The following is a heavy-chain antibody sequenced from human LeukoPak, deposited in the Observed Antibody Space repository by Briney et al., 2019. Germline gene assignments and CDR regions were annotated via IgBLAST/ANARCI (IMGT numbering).Heavy chain of an antibody. D-gene: IGHD3-22*01. CDR3: ARGFSYYDSSGYYYTFDY. J-gene: IGHJ4*02. CDR1: GFTFSSYS. CDR2: ISSSSSYI. Sequence: RGSLRLSCAASGFTFSSYSMNWVRQAPGKGLEWVSSISSSSSYIYYADSVKGRFTISRDNAKNSLYLQMNSLRAEDTAVYYCARGFSYYDSSGYYYTFDYWGQGTLVTVSS. V-gene: IGHV3-21*01.